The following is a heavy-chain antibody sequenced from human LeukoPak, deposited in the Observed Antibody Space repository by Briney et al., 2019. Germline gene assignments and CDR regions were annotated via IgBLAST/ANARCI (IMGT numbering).Heavy chain of an antibody. V-gene: IGHV4-4*07. D-gene: IGHD1-26*01. CDR2: IYTSGST. J-gene: IGHJ4*02. CDR3: AVSGSPDLGNWGHCYFDY. Sequence: PSETLSLTCTVSGGSISSYYWSWIPQPAGKGLEWIGRIYTSGSTNYNPSLKSRVTMSVDTSKNQFSLKLSSVTAADTAVYYCAVSGSPDLGNWGHCYFDYWGQGTLVTVSS. CDR1: GGSISSYY.